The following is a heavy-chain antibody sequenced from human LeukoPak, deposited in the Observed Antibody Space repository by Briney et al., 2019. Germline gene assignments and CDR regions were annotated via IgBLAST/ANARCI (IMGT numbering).Heavy chain of an antibody. CDR3: ARELGSTGSSVY. CDR2: IVPISGTT. J-gene: IGHJ4*02. Sequence: SVKVSCKASVGSFTTYTITWVRQAPGQGLEWMGRIVPISGTTQYAQNFQGRVTITTDESASTAYMELNSLRPEDTAVYYCARELGSTGSSVYWGQGTLVSVS. CDR1: VGSFTTYT. V-gene: IGHV1-69*05. D-gene: IGHD1-1*01.